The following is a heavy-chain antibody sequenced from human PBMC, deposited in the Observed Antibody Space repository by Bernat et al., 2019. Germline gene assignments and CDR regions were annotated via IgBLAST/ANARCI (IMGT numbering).Heavy chain of an antibody. J-gene: IGHJ3*02. V-gene: IGHV3-48*02. D-gene: IGHD2-2*01. CDR1: GFNFSSYS. Sequence: EVQLVESGGGLVQPGGSLRLSCAASGFNFSSYSMNWVRQAPGKGLEWVSYISTGSSTIYYADSVRGRFTISRDNAQNSMYLQMNSLRDEDTAVYYCARPGYCSSSRCYADDAFDIWGQGTKVTVSS. CDR2: ISTGSSTI. CDR3: ARPGYCSSSRCYADDAFDI.